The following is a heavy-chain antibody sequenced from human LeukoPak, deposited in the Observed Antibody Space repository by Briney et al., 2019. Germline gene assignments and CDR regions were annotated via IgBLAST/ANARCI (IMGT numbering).Heavy chain of an antibody. CDR2: INPNSGGT. J-gene: IGHJ5*02. CDR1: GYTFTGYY. V-gene: IGHV1-2*02. Sequence: ASVKVSCKASGYTFTGYYMHWVRQAPGQGLEWMGWINPNSGGTNYAQKFQGRVTMTRDTSISTAYMELSRLRSDDTAVYYCARDRRMGYSSGFIWFDPWGQGTLVTVSS. D-gene: IGHD6-19*01. CDR3: ARDRRMGYSSGFIWFDP.